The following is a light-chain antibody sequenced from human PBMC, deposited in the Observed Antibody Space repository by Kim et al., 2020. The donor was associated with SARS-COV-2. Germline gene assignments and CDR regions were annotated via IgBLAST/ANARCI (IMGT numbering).Light chain of an antibody. Sequence: SGQTVRITCKGDILRSYSASWYQQKPGQAPVLVIYGKNNRPSGIPDRFSGSSSGNTASLTITGAQAEDEADYYCNSRDSSGNHWVFGGGTQLTVL. V-gene: IGLV3-19*01. CDR3: NSRDSSGNHWV. CDR1: ILRSYS. J-gene: IGLJ3*02. CDR2: GKN.